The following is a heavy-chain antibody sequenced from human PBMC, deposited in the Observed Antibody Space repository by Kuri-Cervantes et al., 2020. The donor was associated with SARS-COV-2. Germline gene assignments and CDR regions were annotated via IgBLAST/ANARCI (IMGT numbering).Heavy chain of an antibody. Sequence: SGPTLVKPTQTLTLTCTFSGFSLSTSGVGVGWIRQPPGKALEWLALIYWNDDKRYSPSLKSRLTITKDTSKNQVVLTMTNMDPVDTATYYGAHSQDSGWFSETSYYFDYWGQGTLVTVSS. CDR2: IYWNDDK. V-gene: IGHV2-5*01. D-gene: IGHD6-19*01. CDR1: GFSLSTSGVG. CDR3: AHSQDSGWFSETSYYFDY. J-gene: IGHJ4*02.